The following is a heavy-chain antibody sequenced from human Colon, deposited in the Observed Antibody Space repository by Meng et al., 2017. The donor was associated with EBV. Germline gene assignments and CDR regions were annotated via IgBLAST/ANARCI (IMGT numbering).Heavy chain of an antibody. CDR1: GDSVTNGGYS. CDR2: IYHSGST. V-gene: IGHV4-30-2*01. CDR3: ARDTSTWGNKGLDH. J-gene: IGHJ4*02. D-gene: IGHD7-27*01. Sequence: QLTLQYAGSGLVKPSPTSSLTCVVAGDSVTNGGYSWSWIRQPPGKGLEWIGYIYHSGSTKYNPSLKSRVTISVDTSKNQFSLKLSSVTAADTAVYYCARDTSTWGNKGLDHWGQGILVTVSS.